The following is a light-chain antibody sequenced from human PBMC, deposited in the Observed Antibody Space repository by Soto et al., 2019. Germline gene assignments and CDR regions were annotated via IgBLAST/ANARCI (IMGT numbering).Light chain of an antibody. V-gene: IGLV1-47*01. CDR1: SSNIGSHS. Sequence: QSVLPQPPSASGIPGQRVTISCSGSSSNIGSHSAYWYQQLPGTAPKLLIYRSNQRPSGVPDRFSGSKSGTSASLDISGLRSEDEADYYCATWDDSLSGRVFGGGTKLTVL. CDR2: RSN. CDR3: ATWDDSLSGRV. J-gene: IGLJ3*02.